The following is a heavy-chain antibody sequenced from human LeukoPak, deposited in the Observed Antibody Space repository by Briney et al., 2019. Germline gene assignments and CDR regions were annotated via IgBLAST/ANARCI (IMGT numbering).Heavy chain of an antibody. CDR3: ARDRTYDYYDSSGSMNYGMDV. J-gene: IGHJ6*02. V-gene: IGHV3-66*02. D-gene: IGHD3-22*01. Sequence: GGSLRLSCAASGFTVSSNYMSWVRQAPGKGLEWVSVIYSGGSTYYADSVKGRYTISRDNSKNTLYLQMNSLRAEDTAVYYCARDRTYDYYDSSGSMNYGMDVWGQGTTVTVSS. CDR1: GFTVSSNY. CDR2: IYSGGST.